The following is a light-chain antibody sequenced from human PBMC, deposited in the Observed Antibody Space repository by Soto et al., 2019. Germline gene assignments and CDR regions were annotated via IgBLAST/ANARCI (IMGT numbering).Light chain of an antibody. CDR3: QQYGSSPLT. CDR1: QSVRSNY. J-gene: IGKJ4*01. V-gene: IGKV3-20*01. CDR2: DAS. Sequence: ELVLTQSPDTLSLSPGERATLSCRASQSVRSNYLAWYQQKPGQAPRFLIYDASSRATGIPDRFSGSGSGTDFTLTISRLEPEDFAVYYCQQYGSSPLTFGGGT.